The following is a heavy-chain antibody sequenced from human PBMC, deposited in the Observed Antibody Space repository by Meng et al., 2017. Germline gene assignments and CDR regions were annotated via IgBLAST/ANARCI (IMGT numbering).Heavy chain of an antibody. Sequence: QWQVQQGGAGLLRPSETLSLTCAVYGGSFSGYYWNWIRQPPGKGLEWIGEINEFGSTNYNPSLKSRVTILVDTSKNQFSLKLRSVTAADTAVYYCARQRGPDFWGQGSLVTVSS. V-gene: IGHV4-34*01. CDR2: INEFGST. D-gene: IGHD5-12*01. CDR1: GGSFSGYY. J-gene: IGHJ4*02. CDR3: ARQRGPDF.